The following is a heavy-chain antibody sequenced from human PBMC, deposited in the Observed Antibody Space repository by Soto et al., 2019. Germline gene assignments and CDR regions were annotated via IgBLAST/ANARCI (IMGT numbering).Heavy chain of an antibody. Sequence: QVQLVQSGAEVKKPGSSVKVSCKASGDTFSTYGSSWVRQAPGQGLEWMGRITPMVGTANYAQKWQGRVTMTADKSTITAYMELSSLRSEDTAVYYCARDVTDDYIWGSSNTWFDPWGQGTQVTVSS. J-gene: IGHJ5*02. CDR1: GDTFSTYG. V-gene: IGHV1-69*06. CDR3: ARDVTDDYIWGSSNTWFDP. D-gene: IGHD3-16*01. CDR2: ITPMVGTA.